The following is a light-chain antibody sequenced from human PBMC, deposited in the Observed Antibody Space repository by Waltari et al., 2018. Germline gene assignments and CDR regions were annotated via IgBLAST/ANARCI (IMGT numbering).Light chain of an antibody. CDR3: XQYXNWPPLX. V-gene: IGKV3-15*01. Sequence: EIVMTQSPATXSVSPGERATLSCRASQSVSSNLAWYQQKPGQAPRLLIYGASTRATGIPARFXGSGSGTEFTLTXSSLQSEDXXVYYCXQYXNWPPLXXXXXTKVEIK. CDR1: QSVSSN. CDR2: GAS. J-gene: IGKJ4*01.